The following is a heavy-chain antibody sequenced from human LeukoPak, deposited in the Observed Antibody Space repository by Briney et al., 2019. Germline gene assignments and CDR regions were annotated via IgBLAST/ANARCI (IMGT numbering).Heavy chain of an antibody. J-gene: IGHJ4*02. CDR1: GYSFVTSD. D-gene: IGHD6-19*01. CDR2: MNPLSGNT. V-gene: IGHV1-8*01. CDR3: VRSLAVDATRAY. Sequence: ASVKVSCKASGYSFVTSDINWVRQAAGQGLEWMGWMNPLSGNTGYAQKFQGRVTMTRNTSTGTAYMELSSLRSEDTAVYYCVRSLAVDATRAYWGQGTPVIVSS.